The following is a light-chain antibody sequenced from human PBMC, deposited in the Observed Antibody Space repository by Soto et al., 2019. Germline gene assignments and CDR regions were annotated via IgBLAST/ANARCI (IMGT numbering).Light chain of an antibody. J-gene: IGLJ1*01. Sequence: QSVLTKPPYTSGSPGQSVTISCTGTSSDIGVYNYVSWYQQHPGKAPKLMIYEVSKRPSGVPDRFSGSKSGNTASLTVSGLQAEDEADYYCSSYAGSNNLYVFGTGTKVTVL. V-gene: IGLV2-8*01. CDR3: SSYAGSNNLYV. CDR2: EVS. CDR1: SSDIGVYNY.